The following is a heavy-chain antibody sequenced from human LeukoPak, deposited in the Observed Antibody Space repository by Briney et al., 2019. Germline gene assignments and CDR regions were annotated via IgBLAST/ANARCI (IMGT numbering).Heavy chain of an antibody. D-gene: IGHD3-22*01. CDR3: ARDPPRSSGYYGAFDI. Sequence: SSETLSLTCAVYGGSFSGYYWSWIRQPPGKGLEWIGEINHSGSTNYNPSLKSRVTISVDTSKNQFSLKLSSVTAADTAVYYCARDPPRSSGYYGAFDIWGQGTMVTVSS. J-gene: IGHJ3*02. CDR2: INHSGST. CDR1: GGSFSGYY. V-gene: IGHV4-34*01.